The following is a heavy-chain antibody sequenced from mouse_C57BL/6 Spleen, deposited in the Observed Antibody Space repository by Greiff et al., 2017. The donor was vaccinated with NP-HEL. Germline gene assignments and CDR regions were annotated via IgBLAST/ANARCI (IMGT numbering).Heavy chain of an antibody. D-gene: IGHD1-1*01. J-gene: IGHJ3*01. CDR3: ARSHYGSSGFAY. CDR1: GYTFTSYW. V-gene: IGHV1-69*01. CDR2: IDPSDSYT. Sequence: QVQLQQPGAELVMPGASVKLSCKASGYTFTSYWMHWVKQRPGQGLEWIGEIDPSDSYTNYNQKFKCKSTLTVDKSSSTAYMQLSSLTSEDSAVYYCARSHYGSSGFAYWGQGTLVTVSA.